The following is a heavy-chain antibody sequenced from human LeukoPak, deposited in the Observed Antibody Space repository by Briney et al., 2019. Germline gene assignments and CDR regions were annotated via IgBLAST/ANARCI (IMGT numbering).Heavy chain of an antibody. D-gene: IGHD4-23*01. CDR3: ARNTWDGNPGDY. CDR2: IIPIFGTA. Sequence: SVKVSCKASGGTFSSYAISWVRQAPGQGLEWMGGIIPIFGTANYAQKFQGRVTITADESTSTAYMELSSLRSEDTAVYYCARNTWDGNPGDYWGQGTLVTVSS. J-gene: IGHJ4*02. CDR1: GGTFSSYA. V-gene: IGHV1-69*13.